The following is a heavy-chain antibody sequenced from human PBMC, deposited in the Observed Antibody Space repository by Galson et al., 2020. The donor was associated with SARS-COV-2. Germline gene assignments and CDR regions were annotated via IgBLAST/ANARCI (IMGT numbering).Heavy chain of an antibody. Sequence: SETLSLTCTVSGDSISSGSYYWSWIRQPAGKELEWIGRIYTTGSTNYNPSLKSRVTISLDTSKNQFSLKLSSVTAADTAVYYCARAWRWPPLDYWGQGTLVTVSS. D-gene: IGHD3-3*01. J-gene: IGHJ4*02. CDR2: IYTTGST. V-gene: IGHV4-61*02. CDR3: ARAWRWPPLDY. CDR1: GDSISSGSYY.